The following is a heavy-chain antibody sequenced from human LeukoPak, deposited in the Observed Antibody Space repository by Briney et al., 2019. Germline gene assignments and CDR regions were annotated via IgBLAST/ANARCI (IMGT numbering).Heavy chain of an antibody. CDR2: IDWDDDK. J-gene: IGHJ6*03. CDR1: GFSLLTGGVS. V-gene: IGHV2-70*11. D-gene: IGHD4-17*01. CDR3: ARMYFGDYKDMDV. Sequence: SGPALVEPTQTLTLTCTFSGFSLLTGGVSVTWIRQPPGKALEWLARIDWDDDKYYSAALKARLTISKDTSKNQVVLTVTDMEPVDSATYYCARMYFGDYKDMDVWGKGTTVSVSS.